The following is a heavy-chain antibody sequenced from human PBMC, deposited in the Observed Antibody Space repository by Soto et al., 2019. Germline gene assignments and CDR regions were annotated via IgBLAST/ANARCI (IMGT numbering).Heavy chain of an antibody. CDR2: IYWDDDK. J-gene: IGHJ5*02. D-gene: IGHD3-16*01. CDR3: AQRLRYYGLGRERANYFEP. CDR1: GFSLSTTGVG. V-gene: IGHV2-5*02. Sequence: QITLKESGPTLVRPTQTLTLTCTFSGFSLSTTGVGVGWIRQPPGKALEWLALIYWDDDKRYSPSLKSRLTITTDTSKNEVILTITTLDPVDTATYYCAQRLRYYGLGRERANYFEPWGQGTLVTVSS.